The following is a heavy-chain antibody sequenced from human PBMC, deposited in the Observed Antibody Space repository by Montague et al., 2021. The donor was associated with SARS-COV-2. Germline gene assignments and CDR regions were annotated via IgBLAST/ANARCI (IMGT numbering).Heavy chain of an antibody. Sequence: TLSLTCTVSAGSISSGSYYWNWIRLPAGKGLEWIGRIYTSGRTHNNPSLKSRDTISVDTSKNQFSLKLSSVTAADTAVYYCARESLHLTGYYNDYFDYWGQPTPITFSS. CDR1: AGSISSGSYY. D-gene: IGHD3-9*01. CDR3: ARESLHLTGYYNDYFDY. J-gene: IGHJ4*02. V-gene: IGHV4-61*02. CDR2: IYTSGRT.